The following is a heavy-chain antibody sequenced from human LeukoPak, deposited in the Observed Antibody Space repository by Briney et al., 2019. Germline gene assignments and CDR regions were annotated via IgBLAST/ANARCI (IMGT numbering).Heavy chain of an antibody. V-gene: IGHV3-21*01. D-gene: IGHD2-2*01. CDR3: AREIVVVPAAIRGWTYNWFDP. CDR2: ISSSSSYI. CDR1: GFTFSSYS. J-gene: IGHJ5*02. Sequence: GGSLRLSCAASGFTFSSYSMNWVRQAPGKGLEWVSSISSSSSYIYYAGSVKGRFTISRDNAKNSLYLQMNSLRAEDTAVYYCAREIVVVPAAIRGWTYNWFDPWGQGTLVTVSS.